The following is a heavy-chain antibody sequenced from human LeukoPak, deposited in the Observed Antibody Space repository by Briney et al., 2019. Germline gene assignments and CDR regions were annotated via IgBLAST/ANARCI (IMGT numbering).Heavy chain of an antibody. J-gene: IGHJ6*03. CDR3: AREGYCSSTSCYTPGVNYYYYYYMDV. Sequence: PGGSLRLSCAASGFTLSDYYMNWIRQAPGKGLEWVSYISISGTTIYYADSVKGRFTISRHNSKNTLYLQMNSLRAEDTAVYYCAREGYCSSTSCYTPGVNYYYYYYMDVWGKGTTVTVSS. V-gene: IGHV3-11*04. CDR1: GFTLSDYY. D-gene: IGHD2-2*02. CDR2: ISISGTTI.